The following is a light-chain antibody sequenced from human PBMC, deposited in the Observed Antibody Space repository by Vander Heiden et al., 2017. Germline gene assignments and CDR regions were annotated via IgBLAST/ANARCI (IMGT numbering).Light chain of an antibody. CDR3: QQYNSYPYT. CDR1: QSISSW. CDR2: KAS. Sequence: DIQMTQSPSTLSASVGDRVTITCRASQSISSWLAWYQQKPGKAPKLLIYKASSLESGVPSRFSGSGSGSEFTLTISSLQPDDFATYYCQQYNSYPYTFGQGTKLEIK. J-gene: IGKJ2*01. V-gene: IGKV1-5*03.